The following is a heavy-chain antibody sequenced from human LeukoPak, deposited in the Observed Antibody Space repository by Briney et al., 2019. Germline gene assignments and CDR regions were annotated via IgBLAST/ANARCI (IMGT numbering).Heavy chain of an antibody. V-gene: IGHV1-18*04. CDR3: ARVDIVVAEGDY. Sequence: ASVKVSCKASGYTFTGYYMHWVRQAPGQGLEWMGWISAYNGNTNYAQKLQGRVTMTTDTSTSTAYMELRSLRSDDTAVYYCARVDIVVAEGDYWGQGTLVTVSS. J-gene: IGHJ4*02. CDR2: ISAYNGNT. CDR1: GYTFTGYY. D-gene: IGHD2-2*03.